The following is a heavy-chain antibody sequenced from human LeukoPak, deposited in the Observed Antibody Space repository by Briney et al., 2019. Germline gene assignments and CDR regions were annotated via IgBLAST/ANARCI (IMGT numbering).Heavy chain of an antibody. CDR3: ARDRLYDILSGYYPYYYYGMDV. CDR1: GGSISSYY. V-gene: IGHV4-59*12. CDR2: IYYSGST. D-gene: IGHD3-9*01. J-gene: IGHJ6*02. Sequence: SETRSLTCTVSGGSISSYYWSWIRQPPGKGRGWMGYIYYSGSTTYNPSLKSRVTISVDTSKTQFSLTLSSVTAADTAVYYCARDRLYDILSGYYPYYYYGMDVWGQGTTVTVSS.